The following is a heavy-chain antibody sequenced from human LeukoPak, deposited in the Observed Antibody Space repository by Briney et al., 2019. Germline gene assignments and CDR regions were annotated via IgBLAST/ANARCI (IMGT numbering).Heavy chain of an antibody. J-gene: IGHJ4*02. D-gene: IGHD3-10*01. CDR3: ARRSAYGSGSYYVDY. Sequence: GASVKVSCKASGDTFTSYDINWVRQATGQGLEGMGWMNPNSGNTGYAQKFQGRVTITRNTSITTTYMELSSLRSEDTAVYYCARRSAYGSGSYYVDYWGQGTLVTVSS. CDR1: GDTFTSYD. CDR2: MNPNSGNT. V-gene: IGHV1-8*03.